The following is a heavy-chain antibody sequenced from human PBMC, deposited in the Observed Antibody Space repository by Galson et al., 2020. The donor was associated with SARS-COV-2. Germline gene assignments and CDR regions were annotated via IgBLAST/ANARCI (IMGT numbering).Heavy chain of an antibody. V-gene: IGHV3-43D*03. J-gene: IGHJ6*02. CDR3: AKDIRAFNFLYCRRV. CDR2: ISWDGGST. CDR1: GFTFDDYA. D-gene: IGHD1-20*01. Sequence: GESLKISCAASGFTFDDYAMHWVRQAPGKGLEWVSLISWDGGSTYYADSVKGRFTISRDNSKNSLYLQMNSLRAEDTALYYCAKDIRAFNFLYCRRVWGRGHTVRVS.